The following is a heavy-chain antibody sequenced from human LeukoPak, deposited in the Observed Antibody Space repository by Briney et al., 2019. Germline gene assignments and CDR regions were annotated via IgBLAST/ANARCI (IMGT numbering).Heavy chain of an antibody. Sequence: SETLSLTCTVSGGSISSYYWSWIRQPPGKGPEWIGYIYYSGSTNYNPSLKSRVTISVDTSKNQFSLKLSSVTAADAAVYYCASMVRGAIGSFLDYWGQGTLVTVSS. D-gene: IGHD3-10*01. J-gene: IGHJ4*02. CDR1: GGSISSYY. CDR3: ASMVRGAIGSFLDY. V-gene: IGHV4-59*01. CDR2: IYYSGST.